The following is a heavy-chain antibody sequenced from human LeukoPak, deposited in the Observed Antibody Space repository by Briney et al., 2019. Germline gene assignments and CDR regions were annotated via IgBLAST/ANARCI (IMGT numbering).Heavy chain of an antibody. J-gene: IGHJ3*02. V-gene: IGHV1-8*01. CDR2: MNPNSGNT. CDR1: GYTFTSYD. CDR3: ARNKQHRNAFDI. D-gene: IGHD6-13*01. Sequence: ASVKVSCMASGYTFTSYDINWVRQATGQGLEWMGWMNPNSGNTGYAQKFQGRVTMTRNTSISTAYMELSSLRSEDTAVYYCARNKQHRNAFDIWGQGTMVTVSS.